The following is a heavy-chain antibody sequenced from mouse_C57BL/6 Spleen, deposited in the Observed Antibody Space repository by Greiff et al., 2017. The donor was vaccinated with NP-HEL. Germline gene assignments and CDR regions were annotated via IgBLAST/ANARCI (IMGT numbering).Heavy chain of an antibody. CDR1: GFTFSSYG. CDR2: ISSGGSYT. J-gene: IGHJ3*01. D-gene: IGHD2-3*01. CDR3: ARRSDGYYGGCAY. Sequence: VMLVESGGDLVKPGGSLKLSCAASGFTFSSYGMSWVRPTPYKRLEWVATISSGGSYTYYPDSVNGRCTMSKENAKNTLYLQMSRLKSEDTAVYYWARRSDGYYGGCAYWGQGTMVTVSA. V-gene: IGHV5-6*02.